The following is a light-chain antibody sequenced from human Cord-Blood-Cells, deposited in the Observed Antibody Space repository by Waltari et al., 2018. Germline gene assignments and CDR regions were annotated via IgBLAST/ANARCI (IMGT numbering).Light chain of an antibody. CDR1: SSDVGSDNL. J-gene: IGLJ2*01. CDR3: CSYAGSSTVV. CDR2: EGS. Sequence: QSALPQPASVSGSPGQSITISCTGTSSDVGSDNLVSWYQQHPGKAPKLMIYEGSKRPSGVSNRFSGSKSGNTASLTISGLQAEDEADYYCCSYAGSSTVVFGGGTKLTVL. V-gene: IGLV2-23*01.